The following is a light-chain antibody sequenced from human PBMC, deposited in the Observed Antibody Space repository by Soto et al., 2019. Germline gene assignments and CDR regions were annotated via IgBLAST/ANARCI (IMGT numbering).Light chain of an antibody. J-gene: IGKJ3*01. V-gene: IGKV1-39*01. Sequence: DIEMTQSPSSLSASVGDRVTITCRASESISNKLNWYQQKPGKAPALLISGASRLHSGVPSRFSGTGSGTDFTLSISSLLHEDFASYYCQQGYRTPFTFGPGTKVDIK. CDR1: ESISNK. CDR3: QQGYRTPFT. CDR2: GAS.